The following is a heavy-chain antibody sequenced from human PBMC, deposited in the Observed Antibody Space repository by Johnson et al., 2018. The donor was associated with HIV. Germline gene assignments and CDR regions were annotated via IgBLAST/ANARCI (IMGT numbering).Heavy chain of an antibody. CDR2: VKQDGNEK. V-gene: IGHV3-7*05. CDR1: GFIFSSYW. D-gene: IGHD2-15*01. CDR3: ARDLGVAGGAFDI. J-gene: IGHJ3*02. Sequence: LVESGGGLVQPGGSLRLSCAASGFIFSSYWMSWVRQAPGKGLEWVANVKQDGNEKNYVDSVKGRFTISRDNAKNSLYLQMNSLRAEDTAIYYCARDLGVAGGAFDIWGRGTMVTVSA.